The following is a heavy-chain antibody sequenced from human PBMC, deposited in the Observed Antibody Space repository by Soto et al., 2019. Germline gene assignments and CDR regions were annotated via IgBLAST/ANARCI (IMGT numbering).Heavy chain of an antibody. CDR3: ARGLIYDSSGYYFDY. V-gene: IGHV1-46*01. D-gene: IGHD3-22*01. CDR2: INPSGGST. J-gene: IGHJ4*02. CDR1: GYTFTSYY. Sequence: ASVKVSCKASGYTFTSYYMHWVRQAPGQGLEWMGIINPSGGSTRYAQRFQGRVTMTRDTSTSTVYMELSSLRSEDTAVYYCARGLIYDSSGYYFDYWGQGTLVTVSS.